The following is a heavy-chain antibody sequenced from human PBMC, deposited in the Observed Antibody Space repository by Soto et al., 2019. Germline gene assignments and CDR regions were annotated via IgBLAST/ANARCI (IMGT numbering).Heavy chain of an antibody. V-gene: IGHV5-51*01. Sequence: GESLKISCKGSGYSFTSYCIGWVRQKPGKGLEWMCVINPADFAIIYSPPCQGQVTRSVDKSITPAYLQWSSLKASDAALYYRVRPDSTVYYVDWGQATLVTVSS. CDR1: GYSFTSYC. CDR2: INPADFAI. CDR3: VRPDSTVYYVD. D-gene: IGHD3-22*01. J-gene: IGHJ4*02.